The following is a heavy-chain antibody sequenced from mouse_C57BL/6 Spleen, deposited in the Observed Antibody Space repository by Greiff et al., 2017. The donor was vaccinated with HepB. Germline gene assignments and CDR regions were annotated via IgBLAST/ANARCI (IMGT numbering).Heavy chain of an antibody. CDR3: ARGGYGNYDAY. CDR1: GYTFTDYN. J-gene: IGHJ3*01. Sequence: VQLQQSGPELVKPGASVKMSCKASGYTFTDYNMHWVKQSHGKSLEWIGYINPNNGGTSYNQKFKGKATLTVNKSSSTAYMELRSLTSEESAVYYCARGGYGNYDAYWGQGTLVTVSA. D-gene: IGHD2-1*01. CDR2: INPNNGGT. V-gene: IGHV1-22*01.